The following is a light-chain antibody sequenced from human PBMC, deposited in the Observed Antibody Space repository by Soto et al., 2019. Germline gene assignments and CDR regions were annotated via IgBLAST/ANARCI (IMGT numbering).Light chain of an antibody. V-gene: IGKV1-27*01. Sequence: IQVTPASFLLAASVGKQVTITCPARQAIWYYLGWYQQKPGKAPNVLIYAASTLQSGVPSRFSGSGSGTDFTLTISSLQPEDVATYYCQNYNTVPPTFGQGTRLEI. J-gene: IGKJ5*01. CDR2: AAS. CDR3: QNYNTVPPT. CDR1: QAIWYY.